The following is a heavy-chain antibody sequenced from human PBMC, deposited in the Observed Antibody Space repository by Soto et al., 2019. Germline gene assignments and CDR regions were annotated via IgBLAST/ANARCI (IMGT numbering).Heavy chain of an antibody. D-gene: IGHD4-17*01. CDR1: GFTFSSYT. CDR3: ARDLTTVTYERDS. J-gene: IGHJ4*02. V-gene: IGHV3-21*02. Sequence: EVQLVESGGGLVKPGGSLRLSCAASGFTFSSYTMNWVRQAPGKGLEWVSCISSSDDYIYYADSVKGRFTISRDNAKNSLYLKMNSRRGEDTAVYYCARDLTTVTYERDSWGQGTLVTVSS. CDR2: ISSSDDYI.